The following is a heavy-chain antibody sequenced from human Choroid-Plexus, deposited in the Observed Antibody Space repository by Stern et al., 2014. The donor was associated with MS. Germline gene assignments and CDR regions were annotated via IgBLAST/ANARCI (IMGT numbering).Heavy chain of an antibody. Sequence: EVQLVQSGGGLVQPGGTLTISCTAAGFTFGNYWMTWVRQGPGKGLEWGANIKEDGTEKNYVDSVKGRFPISRDNARNSLYLQMNSLRVEDTALYYCARVYNTIYGIVTQRGSGMDVWGQGTTVIVSS. CDR1: GFTFGNYW. J-gene: IGHJ6*02. V-gene: IGHV3-7*01. CDR2: IKEDGTEK. CDR3: ARVYNTIYGIVTQRGSGMDV. D-gene: IGHD3-3*01.